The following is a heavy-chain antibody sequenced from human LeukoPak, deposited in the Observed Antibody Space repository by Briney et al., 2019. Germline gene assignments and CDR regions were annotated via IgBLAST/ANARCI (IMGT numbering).Heavy chain of an antibody. J-gene: IGHJ6*02. D-gene: IGHD3-3*01. CDR1: GFTFSSYA. CDR3: AKFRSGYYWYYYDMDV. Sequence: GGSLRLSCAASGFTFSSYAMSWVRQAPGKGLEWVSSISGSGVSTYSADSVEGRFTISRDNSKNTLYLQMNSLRAEDTAVYYCAKFRSGYYWYYYDMDVWGQGTTVTVSS. V-gene: IGHV3-23*01. CDR2: ISGSGVST.